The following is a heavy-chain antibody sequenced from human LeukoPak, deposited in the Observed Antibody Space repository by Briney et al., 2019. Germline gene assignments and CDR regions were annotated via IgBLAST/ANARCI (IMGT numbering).Heavy chain of an antibody. CDR3: ATYDFWSGNFDY. D-gene: IGHD3-3*01. CDR1: GFTVSSNY. J-gene: IGHJ4*02. V-gene: IGHV3-53*01. CDR2: IYRGGST. Sequence: PGGSLRLSCAASGFTVSSNYMSWVRQAPGKGLEWVSVIYRGGSTYYADSVKGRFTISRDNSKNTLYLQMNSLRAEDTAVYYCATYDFWSGNFDYWGQGTLVTVSS.